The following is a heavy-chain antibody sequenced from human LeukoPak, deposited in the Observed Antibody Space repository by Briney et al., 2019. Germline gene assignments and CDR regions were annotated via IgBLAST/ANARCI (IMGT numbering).Heavy chain of an antibody. D-gene: IGHD3-22*01. CDR3: AKEAYYDSSALDY. J-gene: IGHJ4*02. CDR2: ISYDGSNK. CDR1: GFTFSSNG. V-gene: IGHV3-30*18. Sequence: GGSLRLSCAASGFTFSSNGMHWVRQAPGKGLEWVAIISYDGSNKYYADSVKGRFTISRDNSKNTLYLRMNSLRAEDTAVYYCAKEAYYDSSALDYWGQGTLVTVSS.